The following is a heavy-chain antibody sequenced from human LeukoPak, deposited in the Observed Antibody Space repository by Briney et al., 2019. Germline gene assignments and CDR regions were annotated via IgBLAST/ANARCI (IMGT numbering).Heavy chain of an antibody. Sequence: SETLSLTCTVSGGSISSGDYYWSWIRQPPGKGLEWIGYIYYSGSTYYNPSLKSRVTISVDTSKNQFPLKLSSVTAADTAVYYCARAGPGAAGGVGFDSWGQGTLVTVSS. CDR3: ARAGPGAAGGVGFDS. CDR1: GGSISSGDYY. D-gene: IGHD6-13*01. V-gene: IGHV4-30-4*01. CDR2: IYYSGST. J-gene: IGHJ4*02.